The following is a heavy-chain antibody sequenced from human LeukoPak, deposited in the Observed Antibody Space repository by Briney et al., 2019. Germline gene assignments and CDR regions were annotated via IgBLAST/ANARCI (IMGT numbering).Heavy chain of an antibody. V-gene: IGHV4-34*01. D-gene: IGHD3-3*01. J-gene: IGHJ4*02. CDR3: ARGPWNYDFWSGYSQLDY. Sequence: SETLSLTCAVYGGSFSGYYWSWIRQPPGKGLEWIGEINHSGSTNYNPSLKSRVTISVDTSKNQFSLKLSSVTAADTAVYYCARGPWNYDFWSGYSQLDYWGQGTLVTVSS. CDR2: INHSGST. CDR1: GGSFSGYY.